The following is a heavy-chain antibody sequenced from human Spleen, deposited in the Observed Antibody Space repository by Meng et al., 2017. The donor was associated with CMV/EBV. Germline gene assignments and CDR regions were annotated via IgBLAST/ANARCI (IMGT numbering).Heavy chain of an antibody. D-gene: IGHD1-1*01. Sequence: SSVTVSCKPYGRTLSSYAFRWVRQAPGQGLEWMGGNIPIFGIANYAQKFQGRVTITTDESTSTAYMELSSLRSEDTAVYYCARRNFNFYYGMDVWGQGTTVTVSS. CDR2: NIPIFGIA. J-gene: IGHJ6*02. CDR3: ARRNFNFYYGMDV. V-gene: IGHV1-69*05. CDR1: GRTLSSYA.